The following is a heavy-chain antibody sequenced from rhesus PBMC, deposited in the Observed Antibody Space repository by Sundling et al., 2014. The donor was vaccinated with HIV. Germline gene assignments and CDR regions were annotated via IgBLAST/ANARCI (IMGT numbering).Heavy chain of an antibody. V-gene: IGHV4-127*01. Sequence: QVQLQESGPGLVKPSETLSLTCAVSGYSISSGYGWTWIRQPPGKGLEWIGYIGGSSGSTDYTPPSRVESPFQKTRPRTSSPSKLSSVTAADTAVYYCARVTGTRLKYYFDYWGQGLLVTVSS. CDR2: IGGSSGST. CDR3: ARVTGTRLKYYFDY. CDR1: GYSISSGYG. D-gene: IGHD1-26*01. J-gene: IGHJ4*01.